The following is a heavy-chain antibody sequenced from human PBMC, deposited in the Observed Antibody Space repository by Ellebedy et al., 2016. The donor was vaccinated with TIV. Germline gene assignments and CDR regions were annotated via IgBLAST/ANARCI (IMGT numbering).Heavy chain of an antibody. CDR3: ALVVRFTYDD. V-gene: IGHV1-46*04. D-gene: IGHD2-15*01. J-gene: IGHJ4*02. CDR2: INPSGGTT. Sequence: AASVKVSCKASGYTFTSYYMHWVRQAPAQGLEGMGTINPSGGTTNYAQKLQGRVTMTRDTSTSTVYMELSSLRSEDTAVYYCALVVRFTYDDWGQGTVVTVSS. CDR1: GYTFTSYY.